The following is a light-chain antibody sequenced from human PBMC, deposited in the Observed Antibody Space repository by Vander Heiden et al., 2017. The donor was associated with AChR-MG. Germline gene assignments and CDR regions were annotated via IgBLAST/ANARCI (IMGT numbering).Light chain of an antibody. V-gene: IGKV1-5*01. CDR3: QQYTNDSPQWT. J-gene: IGKJ1*01. Sequence: DIQMTQSPSTLSASVGDRVTITCRASQSISNWLAWYQQKPGKAPMLLIYAASSLESGVPSRFSGSGSGTEFTLNISSLQPDDFATYYCQQYTNDSPQWTFGPGTKVEIK. CDR1: QSISNW. CDR2: AAS.